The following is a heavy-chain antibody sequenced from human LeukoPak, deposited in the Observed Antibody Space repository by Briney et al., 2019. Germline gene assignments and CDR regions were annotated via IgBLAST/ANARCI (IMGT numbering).Heavy chain of an antibody. Sequence: SVKVSCKASGGTFSSYAISWVRQAPGQGLEWMGGIVPIFGTANYAQKFQGRVTITADESTSTAYMELSSLRSEDTAVYYCARAKFEYYDILTGYYTSFDYWGQGTLVTVSS. CDR2: IVPIFGTA. V-gene: IGHV1-69*13. CDR3: ARAKFEYYDILTGYYTSFDY. CDR1: GGTFSSYA. J-gene: IGHJ4*02. D-gene: IGHD3-9*01.